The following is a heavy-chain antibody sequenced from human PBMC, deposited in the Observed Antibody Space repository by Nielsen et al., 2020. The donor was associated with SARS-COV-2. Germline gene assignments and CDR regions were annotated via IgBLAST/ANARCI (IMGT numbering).Heavy chain of an antibody. CDR1: GYTFTSYG. CDR3: ARDRDTVTTDYYYYYYMDV. V-gene: IGHV1-18*04. D-gene: IGHD4-17*01. Sequence: ASVKVSCKASGYTFTSYGISWVRQAPGQGLEWMGWISAYNGNTNYAQKLQGRVTMTTDTSTSTAYMELRSLRSDDTAVYYCARDRDTVTTDYYYYYYMDVWGKGTTVTVSS. CDR2: ISAYNGNT. J-gene: IGHJ6*03.